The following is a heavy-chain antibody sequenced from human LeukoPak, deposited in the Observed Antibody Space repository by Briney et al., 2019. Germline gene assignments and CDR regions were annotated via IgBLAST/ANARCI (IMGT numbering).Heavy chain of an antibody. Sequence: GASVKVSCKASGYTFTSYDINWVRQATGQGLEWMGWMNPNSGNTGYAQKSQGRVTITRNTSISTAYMELSSLRSEDTAVYYCARLHYDFWSGYYAYWGQGTLVTVSS. D-gene: IGHD3-3*01. CDR2: MNPNSGNT. J-gene: IGHJ4*02. CDR1: GYTFTSYD. V-gene: IGHV1-8*03. CDR3: ARLHYDFWSGYYAY.